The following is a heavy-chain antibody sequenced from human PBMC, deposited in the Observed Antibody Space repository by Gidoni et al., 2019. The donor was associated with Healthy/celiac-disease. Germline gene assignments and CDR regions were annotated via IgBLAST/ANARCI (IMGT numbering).Heavy chain of an antibody. D-gene: IGHD1-26*01. V-gene: IGHV4-61*02. CDR3: ARSPWWERRGDAFDI. CDR1: GGSISSGSYY. J-gene: IGHJ3*02. Sequence: QVQLQESGPGLVKPSQTLSLTCTVSGGSISSGSYYWSWIRQPAGKGLEWIGRIYTSGSTNYNPSLKSRVTMSVDTSKNQFSLKLSSVTAADTAVYYCARSPWWERRGDAFDIWGQGTMVTVSS. CDR2: IYTSGST.